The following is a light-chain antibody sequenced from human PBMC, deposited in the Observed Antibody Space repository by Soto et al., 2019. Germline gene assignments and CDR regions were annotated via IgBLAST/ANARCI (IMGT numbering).Light chain of an antibody. CDR2: GEX. CDR3: QQYNNWPTIT. Sequence: EIVMTQSPATLLVSRGERATLFXRASQSVTINLSWYQQKAGQXTRLLXXGEXTRATGIPARFSGSGSGTEFTLTISSLQSEDFAVYYCQQYNNWPTITFGQGTRLEIK. CDR1: QSVTIN. J-gene: IGKJ5*01. V-gene: IGKV3-15*01.